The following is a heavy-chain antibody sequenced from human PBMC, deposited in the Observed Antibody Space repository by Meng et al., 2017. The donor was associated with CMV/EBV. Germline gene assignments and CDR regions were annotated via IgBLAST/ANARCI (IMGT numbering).Heavy chain of an antibody. Sequence: VQLVESGGGLVKPGGSLTLSCAASGFTFSSYWMHWVRQAPGKGLVWVSRITSDGSNTIYADSVKGRFTISRDNAKNTLYLQMNSLRAEDTAVYYCARSAGGYFDLWGRGTLVTVSS. V-gene: IGHV3-74*02. J-gene: IGHJ2*01. CDR1: GFTFSSYW. CDR2: ITSDGSNT. CDR3: ARSAGGYFDL.